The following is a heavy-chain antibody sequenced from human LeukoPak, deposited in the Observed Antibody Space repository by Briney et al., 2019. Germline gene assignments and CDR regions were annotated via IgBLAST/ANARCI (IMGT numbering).Heavy chain of an antibody. CDR2: FSGGGDS. CDR3: GKEVERHFDLRY. Sequence: GGSLRLSCAASGLTSGIYAMSWVRQAPGKGLEWVSAFSGGGDSFYADSVRGRFSISADRSRNILYLQVNSLRVEDTAVYYCGKEVERHFDLRYWGQGTPVTVSS. D-gene: IGHD2-15*01. V-gene: IGHV3-23*01. CDR1: GLTSGIYA. J-gene: IGHJ4*02.